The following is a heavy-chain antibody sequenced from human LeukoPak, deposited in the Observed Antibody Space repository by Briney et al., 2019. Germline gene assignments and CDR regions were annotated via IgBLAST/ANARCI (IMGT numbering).Heavy chain of an antibody. CDR2: IKNKVDGGTT. CDR1: GFIHSNAW. Sequence: GGSLRLFCAVCGFIHSNAWMSWLRHAPGKGPVGVGRIKNKVDGGTTDYAAPVKGRFTISRDDSKSTLYLQMNSLEPEDTAVYYCSTRAGWEFLTEFWGQGTLVTVSS. CDR3: STRAGWEFLTEF. J-gene: IGHJ4*02. D-gene: IGHD3-10*01. V-gene: IGHV3-15*01.